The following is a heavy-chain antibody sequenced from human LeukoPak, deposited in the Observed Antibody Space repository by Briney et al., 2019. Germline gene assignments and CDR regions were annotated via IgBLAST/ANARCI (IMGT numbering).Heavy chain of an antibody. CDR3: VQDIARPAATYYDFWSGPIGDYFDY. Sequence: SGGSLRLSCSASGFTFSSYAVHGVRQAPGKGLEYVSAISSNGGSTYYADSVKGRFTISRDNSKNTLYLQMSSLRAEDTAVYYRVQDIARPAATYYDFWSGPIGDYFDYWGQGTLVTVSS. D-gene: IGHD3-3*01. CDR1: GFTFSSYA. J-gene: IGHJ4*02. V-gene: IGHV3-64D*09. CDR2: ISSNGGST.